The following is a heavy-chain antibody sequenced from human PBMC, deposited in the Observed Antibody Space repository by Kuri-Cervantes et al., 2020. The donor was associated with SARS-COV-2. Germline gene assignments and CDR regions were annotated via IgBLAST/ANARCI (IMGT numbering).Heavy chain of an antibody. CDR2: ISVYNGYT. V-gene: IGHV1-18*01. CDR3: ARPKGLAGTGHYYGLDV. J-gene: IGHJ6*02. Sequence: ASVKVSCKASGYTFNNYGINWVRQAPGQGLEWMGWISVYNGYTKFAQKFQGRVTMTTDTSTSTAYMELRSLKSDDTAVYYCARPKGLAGTGHYYGLDVWGQGTTVTVSS. D-gene: IGHD1/OR15-1a*01. CDR1: GYTFNNYG.